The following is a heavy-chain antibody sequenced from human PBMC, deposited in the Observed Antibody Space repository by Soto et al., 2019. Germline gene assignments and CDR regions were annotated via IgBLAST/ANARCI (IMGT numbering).Heavy chain of an antibody. Sequence: QVQLVQSGAEVTKPGASVKVSCKVSGYTLTELSMHWVRQAPGKGLEWMGGFDPEDGETIYAQKCQGRVTMTEDTSTDTAYMELSSLRSEDTAVYYCATGSASAYYYCYGMDVWGQGTTVTVSS. CDR1: GYTLTELS. J-gene: IGHJ6*02. D-gene: IGHD6-25*01. CDR2: FDPEDGET. V-gene: IGHV1-24*01. CDR3: ATGSASAYYYCYGMDV.